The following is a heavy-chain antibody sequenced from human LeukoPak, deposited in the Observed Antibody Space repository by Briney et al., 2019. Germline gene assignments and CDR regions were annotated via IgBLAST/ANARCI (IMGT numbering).Heavy chain of an antibody. CDR2: INPSSGGT. Sequence: ASVKVSCKSSGYTFTGYYMHWVRQAPGQRLEWMGGINPSSGGTNYAQKFQGRVTMTRDTSISTAYMELSRLRSDDTAVYYCARGELNYYNSSGYSLDYWGQGTLVTVSS. V-gene: IGHV1-2*02. CDR1: GYTFTGYY. D-gene: IGHD3-22*01. J-gene: IGHJ4*02. CDR3: ARGELNYYNSSGYSLDY.